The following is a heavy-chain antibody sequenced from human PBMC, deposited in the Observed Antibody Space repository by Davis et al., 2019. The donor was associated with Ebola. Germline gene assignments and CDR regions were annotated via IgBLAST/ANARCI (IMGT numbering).Heavy chain of an antibody. CDR3: AKEDEAPDM. CDR2: IHPRDGNT. J-gene: IGHJ3*02. D-gene: IGHD6-6*01. V-gene: IGHV1-18*01. Sequence: ASVKVSCKASGYTFTSYGISWVRQAPGQGLEWMGLIHPRDGNTIYAQTFQGRVTMTRDTATDTVDMELSSLTSDDTAVYYCAKEDEAPDMWGQGTVVTVSS. CDR1: GYTFTSYG.